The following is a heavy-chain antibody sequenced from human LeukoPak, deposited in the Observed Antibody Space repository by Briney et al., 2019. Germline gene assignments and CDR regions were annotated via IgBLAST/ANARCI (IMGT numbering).Heavy chain of an antibody. D-gene: IGHD3-10*02. CDR2: MKQDGSEK. Sequence: GGSLRLSCVASGFVYSACWMSWVRQAPGKGLEWVANMKQDGSEKYYEDSVKGRFTISRDNAKNSLSLQMNSLRAEDTAVYYCAELGITMIGGVWGKGTTVTISS. V-gene: IGHV3-7*01. CDR3: AELGITMIGGV. CDR1: GFVYSACW. J-gene: IGHJ6*04.